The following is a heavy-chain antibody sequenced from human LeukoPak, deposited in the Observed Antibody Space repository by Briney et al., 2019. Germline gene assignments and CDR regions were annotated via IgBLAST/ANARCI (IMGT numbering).Heavy chain of an antibody. V-gene: IGHV3-21*01. D-gene: IGHD5-18*01. CDR3: AREYSYGSLYYFDY. CDR2: ISSSSSYI. J-gene: IGHJ4*02. CDR1: GFTFSSYS. Sequence: GGSLRLSCAASGFTFSSYSMNWVRQAPGKGREWVSAISSSSSYIYYADSVKGRFTISRDNAKNSLYLQMNSLRAEDTAVYYCAREYSYGSLYYFDYWGQGTLVTVSS.